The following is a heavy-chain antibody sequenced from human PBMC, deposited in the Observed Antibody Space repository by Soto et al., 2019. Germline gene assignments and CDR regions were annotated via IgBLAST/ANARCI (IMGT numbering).Heavy chain of an antibody. V-gene: IGHV1-69*01. CDR1: GGTFSSYA. J-gene: IGHJ6*02. D-gene: IGHD3-10*01. CDR2: IITIFGTA. CDR3: ARAWVVRDYYYYYGMDV. Sequence: QVQLVQSGAEVKKPGSSVKVSCKASGGTFSSYAISWVRQAPGQGLEWMGGIITIFGTANYAQKFQGRVTITADESTSTAYMELSSLRSEDTAVYYCARAWVVRDYYYYYGMDVWGQGTTVTVSS.